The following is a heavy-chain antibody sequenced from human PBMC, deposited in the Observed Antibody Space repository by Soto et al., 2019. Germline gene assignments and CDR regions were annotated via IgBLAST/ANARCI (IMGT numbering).Heavy chain of an antibody. CDR2: ISGSGGST. CDR1: GFTFSSYA. Sequence: PGGYLRLSCASSGFTFSSYAMSWVRHAPGKGLELVSAISGSGGSTYSADSVKGRFTISRDTSHHTLYLPVHSLTAEDTAVYYCAKDRRAGGNSAFYFDFWGQGAQVTVSS. J-gene: IGHJ4*02. V-gene: IGHV3-23*01. D-gene: IGHD3-16*01. CDR3: AKDRRAGGNSAFYFDF.